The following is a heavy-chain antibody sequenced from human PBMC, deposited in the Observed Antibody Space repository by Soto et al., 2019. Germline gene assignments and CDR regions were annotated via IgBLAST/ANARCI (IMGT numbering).Heavy chain of an antibody. V-gene: IGHV1-18*01. D-gene: IGHD2-2*01. CDR3: ARDLPAAIFFYYYYYGKDV. Sequence: ASVKVSCKASGYTFTSYGISCVRQAPGQGLEWMGWISAYNGNTNYAQKLQGRVTMTTDTSTSTAYMELRSLRSDDTAVYYCARDLPAAIFFYYYYYGKDVWGQGTTVTVSS. J-gene: IGHJ6*02. CDR2: ISAYNGNT. CDR1: GYTFTSYG.